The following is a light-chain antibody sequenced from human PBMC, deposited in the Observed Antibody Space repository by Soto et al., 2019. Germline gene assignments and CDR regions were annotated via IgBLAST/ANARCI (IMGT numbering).Light chain of an antibody. J-gene: IGKJ2*01. Sequence: AIQMTQSPSSLSASVGDRVTITCRASQGIRNELGWYQQKPGKAPKPLLYGASSLQSGVPSRFSGSGSGTDFTLTISSLQPEDFATYYCLQDYTYPYTFGQGTKLEIK. CDR2: GAS. CDR3: LQDYTYPYT. V-gene: IGKV1-6*01. CDR1: QGIRNE.